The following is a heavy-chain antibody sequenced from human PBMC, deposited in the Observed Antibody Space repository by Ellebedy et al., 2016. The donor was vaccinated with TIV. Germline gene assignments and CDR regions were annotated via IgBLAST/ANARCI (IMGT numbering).Heavy chain of an antibody. CDR1: GYTFTSYW. J-gene: IGHJ5*02. Sequence: GESLKISXKGSGYTFTSYWIGWVRQMPGKGLEYMGIIYAGDSDTRYSPSFQDQVTISADESISTAYLQWSSLKASDTALYYCVRQSSGWQSWGQGTLVTVSS. D-gene: IGHD6-19*01. CDR3: VRQSSGWQS. CDR2: IYAGDSDT. V-gene: IGHV5-51*01.